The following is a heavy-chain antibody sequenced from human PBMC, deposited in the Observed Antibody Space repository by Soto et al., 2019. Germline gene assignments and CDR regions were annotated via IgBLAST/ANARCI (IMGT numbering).Heavy chain of an antibody. CDR3: AGPPYGDYVTVDY. V-gene: IGHV4-59*08. Sequence: SGTLSLTCTVPGGSISGYYWIWVRQPPGKGLEWIGYIYNSGSTNYNPALKSRVTISVDTSKNQFSLKLSSVTAADTAVYYCAGPPYGDYVTVDYWGQGTLVTVS. CDR1: GGSISGYY. D-gene: IGHD4-17*01. J-gene: IGHJ4*02. CDR2: IYNSGST.